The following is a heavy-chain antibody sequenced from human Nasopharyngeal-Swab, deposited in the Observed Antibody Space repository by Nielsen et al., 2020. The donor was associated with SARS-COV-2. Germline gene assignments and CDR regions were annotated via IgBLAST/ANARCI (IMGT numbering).Heavy chain of an antibody. D-gene: IGHD3-3*01. CDR1: GGSISSSSYY. Sequence: GSLRLSCTVSGGSISSSSYYWGWFRQSPGQGLQWLGSIYYSGSTYYNPSLKSRVTISVDTSENQFSLKLSSVTAADTAVYFCARRFVTYYDFWSGYHTKRFDYWGQGTLVTVSS. CDR3: ARRFVTYYDFWSGYHTKRFDY. J-gene: IGHJ4*02. V-gene: IGHV4-39*01. CDR2: IYYSGST.